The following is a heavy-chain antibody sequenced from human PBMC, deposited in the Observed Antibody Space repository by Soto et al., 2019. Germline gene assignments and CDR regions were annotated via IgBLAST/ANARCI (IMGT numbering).Heavy chain of an antibody. Sequence: QVQLVQSGAEVKKPGSSVKVSCKASGGTFSSYAISWVRQAPGQGLEWMGGIIPIFGTANYAQKFQGRVTITADESTSTAYMELSSLRSEDTAVYHCAREKYNWNYGNYYYYHMDVWGQGTTVTVSS. J-gene: IGHJ6*02. V-gene: IGHV1-69*01. CDR1: GGTFSSYA. CDR2: IIPIFGTA. CDR3: AREKYNWNYGNYYYYHMDV. D-gene: IGHD1-7*01.